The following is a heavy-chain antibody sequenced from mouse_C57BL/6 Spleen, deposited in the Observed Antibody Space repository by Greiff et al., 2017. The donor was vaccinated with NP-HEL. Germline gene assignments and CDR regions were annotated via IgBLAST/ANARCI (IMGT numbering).Heavy chain of an antibody. Sequence: VQVVESGPGLVQPSQSLSITCTVSGFSLTSYGVHWVRQSPGKGLEWLGVIWRGGSTDYNAAFMSRLSITKDNSKSQVFFKMNSLQADDTAIYYCAKMDGSSSWFAYWGQGTLVTVSA. CDR1: GFSLTSYG. V-gene: IGHV2-5*01. D-gene: IGHD1-1*01. J-gene: IGHJ3*01. CDR2: IWRGGST. CDR3: AKMDGSSSWFAY.